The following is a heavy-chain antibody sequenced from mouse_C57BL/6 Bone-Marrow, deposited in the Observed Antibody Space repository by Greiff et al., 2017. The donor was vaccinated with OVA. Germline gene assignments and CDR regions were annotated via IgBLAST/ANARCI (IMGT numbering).Heavy chain of an antibody. V-gene: IGHV1-50*01. J-gene: IGHJ2*01. CDR2: IDPSDSYT. D-gene: IGHD1-1*01. Sequence: VQLQQPGAELVKPGASVKLSCKASGYTFTSYWMQWVKQRPGQGLEWIGEIDPSDSYTTYNQKFKGKATLTVDTSSSTAYMQLSSLTSEDSAVYYCAREGITTVVAPDYWGQGTTLTVSS. CDR1: GYTFTSYW. CDR3: AREGITTVVAPDY.